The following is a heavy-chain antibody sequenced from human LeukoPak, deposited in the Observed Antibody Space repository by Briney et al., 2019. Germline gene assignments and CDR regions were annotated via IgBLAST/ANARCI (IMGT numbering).Heavy chain of an antibody. V-gene: IGHV3-21*01. Sequence: GGSLRLSCAASGFTFSSYSMNWVRQAPGKGLEWVSSISSSSSYIYYADSVKGRFTISRDNAKNSLYLQMNSLRAEDTAVYYCAGVRRYYYDSSGYYYGGEYYFDYWGQGTLVTVSS. J-gene: IGHJ4*02. CDR2: ISSSSSYI. CDR3: AGVRRYYYDSSGYYYGGEYYFDY. CDR1: GFTFSSYS. D-gene: IGHD3-22*01.